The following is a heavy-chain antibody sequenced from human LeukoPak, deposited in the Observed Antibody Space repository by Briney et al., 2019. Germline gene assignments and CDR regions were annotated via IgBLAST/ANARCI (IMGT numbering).Heavy chain of an antibody. D-gene: IGHD5-18*01. V-gene: IGHV3-30*18. CDR1: GFTFNNYG. Sequence: GGSLRLSCAASGFTFNNYGMHWVRQAPGKGLEWVAVISYDGSNRYYADSVKGRFTISRDNSKNTLYLQMNSLRAEDTAVYYCAKDGGYSDSKYFDYWGQGTLVTVSS. CDR3: AKDGGYSDSKYFDY. CDR2: ISYDGSNR. J-gene: IGHJ4*02.